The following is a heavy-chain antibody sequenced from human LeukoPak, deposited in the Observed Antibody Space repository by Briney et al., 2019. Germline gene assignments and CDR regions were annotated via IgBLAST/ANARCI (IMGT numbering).Heavy chain of an antibody. V-gene: IGHV4-34*01. CDR3: ARLTAY. J-gene: IGHJ4*02. CDR2: INHSGST. CDR1: GGSYSGYY. Sequence: SETLSLTCAVYGGSYSGYYWSWIRQPPGKGLEWIGEINHSGSTNYNPSLKSRHTMSVDTSKNQFSLKLSSVTAADTAVYYCARLTAYWGQGTLVTVSS.